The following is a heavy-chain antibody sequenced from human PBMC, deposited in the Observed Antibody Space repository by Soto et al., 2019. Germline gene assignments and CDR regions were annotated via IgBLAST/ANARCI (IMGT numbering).Heavy chain of an antibody. D-gene: IGHD2-2*01. CDR1: GGSISSYY. CDR3: ARGLRRQLLNWFDP. V-gene: IGHV4-59*01. Sequence: SETLSLTXTVSGGSISSYYWSWIRQPPGKGLEWIGYIYYIGSTNYNPSLKSRVTISVDTSKNQFSLKLSSVTAADTAVYYCARGLRRQLLNWFDPWGQGTLVTVSS. CDR2: IYYIGST. J-gene: IGHJ5*02.